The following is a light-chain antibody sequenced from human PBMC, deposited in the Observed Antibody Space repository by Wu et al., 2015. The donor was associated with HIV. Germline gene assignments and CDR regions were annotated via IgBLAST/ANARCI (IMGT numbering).Light chain of an antibody. V-gene: IGKV1-12*01. CDR3: QQGRNFPHT. Sequence: DSVIITCRASEDIDTSLAWYQQKPGHAPRLLIYYASRLQSGVPLKFTGSGSGIDFTLTITNLQPEDFATYFCQQGRNFPHTFGQGT. CDR1: EDIDTS. J-gene: IGKJ2*01. CDR2: YAS.